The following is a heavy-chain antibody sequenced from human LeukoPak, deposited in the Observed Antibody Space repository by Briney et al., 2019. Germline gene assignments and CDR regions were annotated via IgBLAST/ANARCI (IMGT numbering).Heavy chain of an antibody. CDR3: ARVAKSGYYFDY. D-gene: IGHD5-12*01. V-gene: IGHV3-23*01. Sequence: GGSLRLSCAASGFTFSSYAMSWVRQAPGKGLEWVSAISGSGGSTYYADSVKGRFTISRDNSKNTLYLQMDSLRAEDTAVYYCARVAKSGYYFDYWGQGTLVTVSS. CDR2: ISGSGGST. CDR1: GFTFSSYA. J-gene: IGHJ4*02.